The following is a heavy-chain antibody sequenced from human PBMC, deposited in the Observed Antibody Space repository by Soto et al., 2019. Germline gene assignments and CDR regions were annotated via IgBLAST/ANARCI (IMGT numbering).Heavy chain of an antibody. CDR1: GFSLSTSGVG. J-gene: IGHJ4*02. CDR2: IYWDDDK. Sequence: QITLKESGPTLVKPTQTLTLTCTFSGFSLSTSGVGVGWIRQPPGKALEWLALIYWDDDKRYSPSLKSRLTITKDTPKNQVVLTMTNMDPVDTATYYCAHGSVWSGYSGSYFDYWGQGTLVTVSS. V-gene: IGHV2-5*02. CDR3: AHGSVWSGYSGSYFDY. D-gene: IGHD3-3*01.